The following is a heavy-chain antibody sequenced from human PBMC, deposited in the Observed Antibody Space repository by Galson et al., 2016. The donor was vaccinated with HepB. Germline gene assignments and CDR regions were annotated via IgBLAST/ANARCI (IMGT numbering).Heavy chain of an antibody. J-gene: IGHJ5*02. Sequence: SETLSLTCAVSGGSISSSNYYWGWIRQPPGKSLEWIGSVFYTGATYYNGPLESRVTISIDTSNNEFFLKINSVTAADTAVYYCARHRALDSSGCLNWFDPWGQGTLVIVSS. V-gene: IGHV4-39*01. CDR3: ARHRALDSSGCLNWFDP. CDR1: GGSISSSNYY. CDR2: VFYTGAT. D-gene: IGHD3-10*01.